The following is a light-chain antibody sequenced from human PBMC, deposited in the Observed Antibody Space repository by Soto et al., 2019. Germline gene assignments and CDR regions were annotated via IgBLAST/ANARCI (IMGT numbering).Light chain of an antibody. CDR2: YDD. Sequence: QSVLTQPPSVSDAPRQRVTISCSGSSSNIGNNAVHWYQQLPGKAPKLLIYYDDLLPSGVSDRFSGSKSGTSASLAISGLQSEDEADYYCAAWDDSLNGLVFGGGTQLTVL. V-gene: IGLV1-36*01. CDR3: AAWDDSLNGLV. J-gene: IGLJ2*01. CDR1: SSNIGNNA.